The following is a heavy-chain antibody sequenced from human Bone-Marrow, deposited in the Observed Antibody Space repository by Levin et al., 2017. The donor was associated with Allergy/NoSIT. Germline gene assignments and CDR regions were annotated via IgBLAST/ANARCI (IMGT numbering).Heavy chain of an antibody. D-gene: IGHD1-1*01. CDR1: GFTFSTYA. CDR3: AKQGERTEDY. CDR2: ISGSGGST. V-gene: IGHV3-23*01. J-gene: IGHJ4*02. Sequence: GGSLRLSCAASGFTFSTYAMSWVRQAPGKGPEWVSLISGSGGSTYYADSVKGRFTISRDNSKNTLYLQMNSLRAEDTAVYYCAKQGERTEDYWGQGTLVTVSS.